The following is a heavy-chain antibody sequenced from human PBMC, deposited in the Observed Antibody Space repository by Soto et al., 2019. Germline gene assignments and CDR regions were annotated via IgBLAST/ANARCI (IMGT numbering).Heavy chain of an antibody. J-gene: IGHJ4*02. CDR2: ISNDENIK. D-gene: IGHD5-12*01. CDR1: GFNFGNFG. Sequence: PGGSLRLSCVASGFNFGNFGVHWVRQAPGKGLEWLTVISNDENIKQDSVRGRFAIARDNSKNTLYLHLTSLRAKDTAIYYCARGLRGVLDYWGQGTLVTVSS. V-gene: IGHV3-33*01. CDR3: ARGLRGVLDY.